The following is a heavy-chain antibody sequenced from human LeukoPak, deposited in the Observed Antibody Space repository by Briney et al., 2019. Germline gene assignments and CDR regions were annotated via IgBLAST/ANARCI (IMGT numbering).Heavy chain of an antibody. D-gene: IGHD6-13*01. CDR1: GFTFSSYG. Sequence: GGSLRLSCAASGFTFSSYGMHWVRQAPGKGLEWVAVISYDGSNKYYADSVKGRFTISRDNSKNTPYLQMNSLRAEDTAVYYCAKDQGYSSSWGVYYYYGMDVWGQGTTVTVSS. CDR2: ISYDGSNK. CDR3: AKDQGYSSSWGVYYYYGMDV. V-gene: IGHV3-30*18. J-gene: IGHJ6*02.